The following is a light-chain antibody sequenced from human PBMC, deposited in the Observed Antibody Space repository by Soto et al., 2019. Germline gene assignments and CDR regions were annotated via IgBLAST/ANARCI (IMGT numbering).Light chain of an antibody. J-gene: IGKJ5*01. CDR1: QAIGNY. Sequence: IQRAPSRTSVYLSVGDIVTKTSRASQAIGNYLNWYQQKPGKAPNLLIFGATTLQSGVPSRFSGRGYGRNCTRIISVLQPEDFAIYYCQQCHATPLTFGHGTRLEIK. V-gene: IGKV1-39*01. CDR3: QQCHATPLT. CDR2: GAT.